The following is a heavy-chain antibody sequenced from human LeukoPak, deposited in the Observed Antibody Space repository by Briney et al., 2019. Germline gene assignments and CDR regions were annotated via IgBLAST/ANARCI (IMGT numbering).Heavy chain of an antibody. J-gene: IGHJ4*02. V-gene: IGHV4-59*01. CDR1: GGSISSYY. CDR3: ARGVYIAAAQYGY. Sequence: PSETLSLTCTVSGGSISSYYWRWIRQPPGKGLAWIGYIYYSGTTNYNPSLKSRVTISVDTSKNQFSLKLSSVTAADTAVYYCARGVYIAAAQYGYWGQGTLVTVSS. D-gene: IGHD6-13*01. CDR2: IYYSGTT.